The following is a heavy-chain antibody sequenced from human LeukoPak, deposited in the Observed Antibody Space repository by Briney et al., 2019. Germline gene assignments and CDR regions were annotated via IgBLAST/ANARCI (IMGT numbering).Heavy chain of an antibody. CDR2: INHSGST. CDR1: GGSFSGYY. CDR3: ARLLRSSWYYWFDP. D-gene: IGHD6-13*01. J-gene: IGHJ5*02. V-gene: IGHV4-34*01. Sequence: PSETLSLTCAVYGGSFSGYYWSWIRQPPGKGLEWIGEINHSGSTNYNPSLKSRVTISVDTSKNHFSLKLSSVTAADTAVYYCARLLRSSWYYWFDPWGQGTLVTVSS.